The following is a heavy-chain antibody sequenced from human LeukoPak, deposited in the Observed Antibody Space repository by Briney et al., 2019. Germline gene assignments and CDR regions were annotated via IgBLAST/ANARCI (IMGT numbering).Heavy chain of an antibody. V-gene: IGHV1-8*03. J-gene: IGHJ6*03. CDR1: GYTFTSYD. CDR3: ARGTIVGATLIYYYYYMDV. Sequence: ASVKVSCKASGYTFTSYDINWARQATGQGLEWMGWMNPNSGNTGYAQKFQGRGTITRNTSISTAYLELSSLRSEDTAVYYCARGTIVGATLIYYYYYMDVWGKGTTVTVSS. D-gene: IGHD1-26*01. CDR2: MNPNSGNT.